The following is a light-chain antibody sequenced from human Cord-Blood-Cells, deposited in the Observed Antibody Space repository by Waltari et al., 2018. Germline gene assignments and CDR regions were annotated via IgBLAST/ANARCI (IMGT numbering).Light chain of an antibody. CDR2: AAS. CDR3: QQSYSTPWT. V-gene: IGKV1-39*01. J-gene: IGKJ1*01. Sequence: DIQMTHSPSSLSASVGHRVTITCRASQSISSYVNWYQQKPGKAPKLLIYAASSLQSGVPSRFSGSGSGTDFTLTISSLQPEDFATYYCQQSYSTPWTFGQGTKVEIK. CDR1: QSISSY.